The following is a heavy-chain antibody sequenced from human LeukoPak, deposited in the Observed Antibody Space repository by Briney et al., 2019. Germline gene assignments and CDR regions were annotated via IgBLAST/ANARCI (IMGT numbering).Heavy chain of an antibody. D-gene: IGHD6-13*01. CDR1: GFTFSSYS. V-gene: IGHV3-48*04. CDR2: ISSSSSTI. J-gene: IGHJ4*02. CDR3: AREWVSSSCDY. Sequence: GGSLRLSCAASGFTFSSYSMNWVRQAPGKGLEWVSYISSSSSTIYYADSVKGRFTISRDNAKNSLYLQMNSLRAEDTAVYYCAREWVSSSCDYWGQGTLVTVSS.